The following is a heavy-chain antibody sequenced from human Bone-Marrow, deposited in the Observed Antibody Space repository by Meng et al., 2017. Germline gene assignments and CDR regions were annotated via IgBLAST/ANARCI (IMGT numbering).Heavy chain of an antibody. CDR3: ARGQYY. V-gene: IGHV4-61*01. CDR1: GGSVNSGSYA. CDR2: IYYSGTT. J-gene: IGHJ4*02. Sequence: QVQLQGSGPGLVRPSETLSLTCTVSGGSVNSGSYAWSWIRQPPGXGLEWIGNIYYSGTTNYNPSLKSRVTISIDASKNQFSLMLSSLTAADTAVYYCARGQYYCGQGTLVTVSS.